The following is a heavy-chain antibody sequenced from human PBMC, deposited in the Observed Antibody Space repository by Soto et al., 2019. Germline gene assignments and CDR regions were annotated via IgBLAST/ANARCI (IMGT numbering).Heavy chain of an antibody. CDR3: ARDGSGSYPFDY. V-gene: IGHV4-61*01. CDR2: IYYSGST. D-gene: IGHD3-10*01. Sequence: SETRSFTGTFYGGSLRIGTYYVSWIRQPPGKGLEWIGYIYYSGSTNYNPSLKSRVTISVDTSKNQLSLKLSSVTSADTAVYYCARDGSGSYPFDYWGQGTMVTGSS. J-gene: IGHJ4*02. CDR1: GGSLRIGTYY.